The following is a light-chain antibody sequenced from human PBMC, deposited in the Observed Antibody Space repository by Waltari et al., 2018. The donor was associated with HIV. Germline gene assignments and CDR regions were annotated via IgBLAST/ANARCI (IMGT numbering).Light chain of an antibody. J-gene: IGKJ2*01. CDR1: QSLSSH. CDR3: QQYNNWPRT. CDR2: GAS. Sequence: EIVMTQSPVTLSVSPGETATLSCRASQSLSSHLAWYQQKPGQAPRLLIYGASTRATGIPARFSGSGSGTEFTLTISSLQSEDFAVYYCQQYNNWPRTFGQGTKLEIK. V-gene: IGKV3-15*01.